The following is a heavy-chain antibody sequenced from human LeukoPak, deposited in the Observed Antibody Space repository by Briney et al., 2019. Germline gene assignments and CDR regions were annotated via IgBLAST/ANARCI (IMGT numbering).Heavy chain of an antibody. J-gene: IGHJ5*02. Sequence: SQTLSLTCAISGDSVSRTDAGWSWIRQSPSRGLEWLGRTYYRSKWYNDYAVSVKSRITINPDTSKNQFSLQLNPVTPEDTAVYYCARGIAVAHNWFDPWGQGTLVTVSS. CDR3: ARGIAVAHNWFDP. D-gene: IGHD6-19*01. CDR2: TYYRSKWYN. CDR1: GDSVSRTDAG. V-gene: IGHV6-1*01.